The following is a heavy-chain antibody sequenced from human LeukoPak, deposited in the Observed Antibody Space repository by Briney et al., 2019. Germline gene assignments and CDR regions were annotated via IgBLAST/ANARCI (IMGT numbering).Heavy chain of an antibody. Sequence: GGSLRLSCAASGFTFNNAWMSWVRQAPGKGLEWVGRIKSKADGGTTDYAAPVKGRFTISRDDSRNTLYLQMNSLKTEDTAMYYCTTDDPVNRSWGQGTLVTVSS. CDR1: GFTFNNAW. V-gene: IGHV3-15*01. D-gene: IGHD2/OR15-2a*01. J-gene: IGHJ4*02. CDR2: IKSKADGGTT. CDR3: TTDDPVNRS.